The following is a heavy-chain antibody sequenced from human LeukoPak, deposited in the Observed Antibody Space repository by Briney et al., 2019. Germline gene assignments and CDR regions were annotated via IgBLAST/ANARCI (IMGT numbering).Heavy chain of an antibody. J-gene: IGHJ4*02. V-gene: IGHV3-30*18. CDR3: AKAGPYGDLFYFDY. Sequence: PGGSLRLSCAASGFTFSSYGMHWVRQAPGKGLEWVAVISYDGSNKYYADSVKGRFTISRDNSKNTLHLQMNSLRAEDTAVYYCAKAGPYGDLFYFDYWGQGTLVTVSS. D-gene: IGHD4-17*01. CDR2: ISYDGSNK. CDR1: GFTFSSYG.